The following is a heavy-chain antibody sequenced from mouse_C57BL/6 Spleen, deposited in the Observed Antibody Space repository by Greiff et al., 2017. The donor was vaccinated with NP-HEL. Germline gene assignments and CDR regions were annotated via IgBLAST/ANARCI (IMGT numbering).Heavy chain of an antibody. Sequence: VQLQQSGPGLVQPSQSLSITCTVSGFSLTSYGVHWVRQSPGKGLEWLGVIWSGGSTDYNAAFISRLSISKDNYKRQVFFKMNSLQADDTAIYYCARKGETTVVATEAMDYWGQGTSVTVSS. CDR3: ARKGETTVVATEAMDY. CDR1: GFSLTSYG. J-gene: IGHJ4*01. D-gene: IGHD1-1*01. CDR2: IWSGGST. V-gene: IGHV2-2*01.